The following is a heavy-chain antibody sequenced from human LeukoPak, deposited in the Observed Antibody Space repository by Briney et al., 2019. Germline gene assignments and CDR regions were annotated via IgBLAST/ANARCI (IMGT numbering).Heavy chain of an antibody. J-gene: IGHJ4*02. CDR2: IYYSGST. CDR3: ASQYYDFWSGYESAYYFDY. Sequence: SETLSLTCTVSGGSISSSSYYWGWIRQPPGKGLEWIGSIYYSGSTYYNPSLKSRVTISADTSKNQFSLKLSSVTAADTAVYYCASQYYDFWSGYESAYYFDYWGQGTLVTVSS. D-gene: IGHD3-3*01. CDR1: GGSISSSSYY. V-gene: IGHV4-39*01.